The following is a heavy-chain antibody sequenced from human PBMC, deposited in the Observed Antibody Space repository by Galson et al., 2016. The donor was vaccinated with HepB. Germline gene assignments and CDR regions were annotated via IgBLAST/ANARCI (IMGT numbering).Heavy chain of an antibody. CDR1: GFTFSNFA. D-gene: IGHD3-3*01. Sequence: SLRLSCAASGFTFSNFAMHWVRQAPGKGLEWVAVISTDGSYQYYANSVRGRFTISRDNSKNTLYLQMNSLRPEDTAVFYCAKSINPTPVDFLSDCWGQGTLVTVSS. J-gene: IGHJ4*02. CDR3: AKSINPTPVDFLSDC. CDR2: ISTDGSYQ. V-gene: IGHV3-30*18.